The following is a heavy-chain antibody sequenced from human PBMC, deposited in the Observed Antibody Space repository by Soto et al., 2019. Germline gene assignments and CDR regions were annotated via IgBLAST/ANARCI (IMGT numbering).Heavy chain of an antibody. Sequence: QVQLVESGGGVVQPGGSLRLSCAASGFTFSTYGMHWVRQAPGRGLEWVAGISFDGIHKYYGDSVKGRFTISRDNSKHTMYLQKNSLRPEDTAVYDCARYPEDGEVVTDGRELDYWGQGTLVTVSS. J-gene: IGHJ4*02. CDR2: ISFDGIHK. D-gene: IGHD2-2*01. V-gene: IGHV3-30*03. CDR3: ARYPEDGEVVTDGRELDY. CDR1: GFTFSTYG.